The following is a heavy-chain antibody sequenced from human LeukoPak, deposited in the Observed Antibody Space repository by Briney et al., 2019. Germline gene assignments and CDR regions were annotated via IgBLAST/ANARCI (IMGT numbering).Heavy chain of an antibody. CDR2: INPSSGST. V-gene: IGHV1-46*01. CDR3: ARWGRGFDP. Sequence: ASVKVSCKASGYTFTSCYMHWVRQAPGQGLEWMGIINPSSGSTGYAQKFQGRVTMTRDTSTSTVYMELSSLRSEDTAVYYCARWGRGFDPWGQGTLVTVSS. CDR1: GYTFTSCY. J-gene: IGHJ5*02. D-gene: IGHD3-16*01.